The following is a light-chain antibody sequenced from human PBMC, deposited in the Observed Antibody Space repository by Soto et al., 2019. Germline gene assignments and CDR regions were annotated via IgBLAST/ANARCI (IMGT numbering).Light chain of an antibody. CDR2: GAS. V-gene: IGKV3-20*01. J-gene: IGKJ1*01. Sequence: EIVLTQSPGTLSLSPGERATLSCWASQSVRSRYLAWYQQKPGQPPRLLIYGASSRATGIPDRISGSGSGTDFILTISRLEPEDFAVYYCQQYGTSPRSFGQGTKVEIK. CDR3: QQYGTSPRS. CDR1: QSVRSRY.